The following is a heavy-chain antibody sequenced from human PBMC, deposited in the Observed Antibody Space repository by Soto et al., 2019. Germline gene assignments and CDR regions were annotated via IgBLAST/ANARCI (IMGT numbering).Heavy chain of an antibody. CDR2: IYHSGST. CDR1: GGSISSGGYS. J-gene: IGHJ4*02. V-gene: IGHV4-30-2*01. CDR3: ARGDAVLAFDY. Sequence: QLQLQESGSGLVKPSQTLSLTCAVSGGSISSGGYSWSWIRQPPGKGLEWIGYIYHSGSTYYNTYLKSRVTISVDRAKNQFSLKLSSVTAADTAVYYCARGDAVLAFDYWGQGTLVTVSS. D-gene: IGHD2-15*01.